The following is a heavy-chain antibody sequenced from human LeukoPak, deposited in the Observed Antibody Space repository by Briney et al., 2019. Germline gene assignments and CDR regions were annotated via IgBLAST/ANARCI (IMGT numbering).Heavy chain of an antibody. V-gene: IGHV4-59*01. J-gene: IGHJ4*02. Sequence: SETLSLTCTVSGGSISSYYWSWIRQPPGKGLEWIGYIYYSGSTNYNPSLKSRVTISVDTSKNQFSLKLSSVTAADTAVYYCARALNRLWFGDWGQGTLVTVSS. D-gene: IGHD3-10*01. CDR3: ARALNRLWFGD. CDR2: IYYSGST. CDR1: GGSISSYY.